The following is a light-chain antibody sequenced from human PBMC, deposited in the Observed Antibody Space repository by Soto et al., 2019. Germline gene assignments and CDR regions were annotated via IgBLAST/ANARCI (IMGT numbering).Light chain of an antibody. Sequence: QLVLTQPPSASGTPGQRVTISCSGSSSNIGNNYVHWYKQIPGTAPKLLIYRNNQRPSGVPDRVSGSKSGTSASLAISGLRSEDEADYYCAAWDDSLSGVVFGGGTKLTVL. V-gene: IGLV1-47*01. CDR3: AAWDDSLSGVV. CDR2: RNN. J-gene: IGLJ2*01. CDR1: SSNIGNNY.